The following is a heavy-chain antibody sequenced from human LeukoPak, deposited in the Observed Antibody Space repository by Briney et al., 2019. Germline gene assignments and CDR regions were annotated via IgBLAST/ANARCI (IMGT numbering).Heavy chain of an antibody. CDR3: ARDVGIYDSSGYYPRDY. V-gene: IGHV1-18*01. CDR1: GYTFTSYG. J-gene: IGHJ4*02. Sequence: GASVKVSCKASGYTFTSYGISWVRRAPGQGLEWMGWISAYNGNTNYAQKLQGRVTMTTDTSTSSAYMELRSLRSDDTAVYYCARDVGIYDSSGYYPRDYWGQGTLVTVSS. D-gene: IGHD3-22*01. CDR2: ISAYNGNT.